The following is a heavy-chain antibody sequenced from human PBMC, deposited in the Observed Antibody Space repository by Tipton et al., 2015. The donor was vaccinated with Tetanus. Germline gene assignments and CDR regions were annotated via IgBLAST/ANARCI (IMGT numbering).Heavy chain of an antibody. Sequence: SLRLSCAASGFTFSSYGMHWVRQAPGKGLEWVAVIWYDGSNKYYADSVKGRFTISRDNSKNTLYLQMNSLRAEDTAVYYCARDGGFLEWLRLGMDVWGQGTTVTVSS. CDR1: GFTFSSYG. CDR2: IWYDGSNK. CDR3: ARDGGFLEWLRLGMDV. J-gene: IGHJ6*02. D-gene: IGHD3-3*01. V-gene: IGHV3-33*01.